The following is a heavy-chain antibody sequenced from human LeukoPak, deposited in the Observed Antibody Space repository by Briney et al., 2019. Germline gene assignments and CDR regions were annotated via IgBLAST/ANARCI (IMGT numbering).Heavy chain of an antibody. V-gene: IGHV3-13*04. Sequence: GGSLRLSCAASGFSFTSYDMHWVRQPTGKGLEWVSAIGSAGDTYYPDSVKGRFTISRDNSKNTLYLQMNSLRAEDTAVYYCARDRTVTTRHYYYGMDVWGQGTTVTVSS. CDR3: ARDRTVTTRHYYYGMDV. CDR1: GFSFTSYD. CDR2: IGSAGDT. J-gene: IGHJ6*02. D-gene: IGHD4-17*01.